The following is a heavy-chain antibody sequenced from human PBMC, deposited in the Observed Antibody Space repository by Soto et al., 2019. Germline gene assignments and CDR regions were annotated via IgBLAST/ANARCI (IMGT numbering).Heavy chain of an antibody. D-gene: IGHD6-13*01. V-gene: IGHV1-69*01. CDR1: GGTFSSYA. CDR3: ARDWGPYSSSPSYNWFDP. Sequence: QVQLVQSGAEVKKPGSSVKVSCKASGGTFSSYAISWVRQAPGQGLGWRGVLIPIFGTANYAQTFRGSVTITADESTSTAYMELSSLRSEDTAVYYCARDWGPYSSSPSYNWFDPWGQGTLVTVSS. CDR2: LIPIFGTA. J-gene: IGHJ5*02.